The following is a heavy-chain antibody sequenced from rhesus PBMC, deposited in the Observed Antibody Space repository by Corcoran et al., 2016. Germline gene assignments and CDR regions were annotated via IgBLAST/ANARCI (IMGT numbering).Heavy chain of an antibody. CDR3: ANRDTSRYYFDY. J-gene: IGHJ4*01. V-gene: IGHV4-65*01. Sequence: QVQLQESGPVLVKPSETLSLTCAVSGGPITSSNWWSWIRQPPGKGLGWIGYISGSSGSTYYNPSLKSRVTISTDTSKNQFSLKLSSVTAADTAVYYCANRDTSRYYFDYWGQGVLVTVSS. CDR1: GGPITSSNW. D-gene: IGHD2-2*01. CDR2: ISGSSGST.